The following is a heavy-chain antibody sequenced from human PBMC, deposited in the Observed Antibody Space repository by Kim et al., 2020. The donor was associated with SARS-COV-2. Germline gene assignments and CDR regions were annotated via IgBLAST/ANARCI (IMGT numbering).Heavy chain of an antibody. J-gene: IGHJ4*02. D-gene: IGHD3-22*01. Sequence: KSRVTISVDTSKNQFSLKLSSVTAADTAVYYCARETGYYYDSSGLYYFDYWGQGTLVTVSS. CDR3: ARETGYYYDSSGLYYFDY. V-gene: IGHV4-30-2*04.